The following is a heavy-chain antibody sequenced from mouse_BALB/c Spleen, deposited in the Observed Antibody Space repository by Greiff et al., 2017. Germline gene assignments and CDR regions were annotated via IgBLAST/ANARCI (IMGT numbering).Heavy chain of an antibody. J-gene: IGHJ4*01. Sequence: EVMLVESGGGLVKPGGSLKLSCAASGFTFSSYAMSWVRQSPEKRLEWVAEISSGGSYTYYPDTVTGRFTISRDNAKNTLYLEMSSLRSEDTAMYYCARDATMITTGAMDYWGQGTSVTVSS. V-gene: IGHV5-9-4*01. CDR3: ARDATMITTGAMDY. CDR1: GFTFSSYA. D-gene: IGHD2-4*01. CDR2: ISSGGSYT.